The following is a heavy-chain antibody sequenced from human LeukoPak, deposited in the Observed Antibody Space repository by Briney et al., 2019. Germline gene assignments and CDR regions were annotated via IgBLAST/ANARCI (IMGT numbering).Heavy chain of an antibody. V-gene: IGHV3-43*01. J-gene: IGHJ4*02. CDR1: GFTFDDYA. D-gene: IGHD3-10*01. CDR3: TRDTDYGSATNYFDY. CDR2: ISWEGDTT. Sequence: GGSLRLSCAASGFTFDDYAMHWVRQAPGKGLEWVSLISWEGDTTYYADSVRGRFTISRDNGKNSLYLQMNSLRTEDTAFYYCTRDTDYGSATNYFDYWGQGTLVSASS.